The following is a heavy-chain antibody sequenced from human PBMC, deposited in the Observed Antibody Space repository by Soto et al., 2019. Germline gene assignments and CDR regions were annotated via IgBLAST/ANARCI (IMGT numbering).Heavy chain of an antibody. Sequence: PSETLSLTCTVSGGSISSYYWSWIRQPPGKGLEWIGYIYYSGNTIYNPSLKSRVTISVDTSKNQFSLKLSSVTAADTAVYYCARGGVRGGDLDYWGQGTLVTVSA. CDR2: IYYSGNT. CDR1: GGSISSYY. CDR3: ARGGVRGGDLDY. D-gene: IGHD2-21*02. J-gene: IGHJ4*02. V-gene: IGHV4-59*01.